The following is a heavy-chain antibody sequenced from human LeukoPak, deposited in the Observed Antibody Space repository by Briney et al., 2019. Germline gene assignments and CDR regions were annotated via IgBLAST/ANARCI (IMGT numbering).Heavy chain of an antibody. J-gene: IGHJ4*02. CDR3: ARDSGSGSNDY. CDR1: GYTFTSYA. D-gene: IGHD1-26*01. CDR2: ISAGDGNT. Sequence: ASVKVSCKASGYTFTSYAIHWVRQAPGQRLEWMGWISAGDGNTKYSQNFQGRVTFISNTSATTAFMELSSLRSEDAAVYYCARDSGSGSNDYWGQGTLVTVSS. V-gene: IGHV1-3*01.